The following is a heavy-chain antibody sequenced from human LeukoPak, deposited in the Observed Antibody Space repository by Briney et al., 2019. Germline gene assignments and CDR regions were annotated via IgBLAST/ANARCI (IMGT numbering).Heavy chain of an antibody. CDR2: INPDGSGK. CDR3: ASWGAGGNS. Sequence: GGSLRLSCEASGFTLSTYWMNWVRQVPGKGLDWVANINPDGSGKRYVDSVKGRFTIARDNADNSLSLQMNSLRAEDTAVYYCASWGAGGNSWGQGTLVTVSA. D-gene: IGHD3-16*01. CDR1: GFTLSTYW. J-gene: IGHJ4*02. V-gene: IGHV3-7*01.